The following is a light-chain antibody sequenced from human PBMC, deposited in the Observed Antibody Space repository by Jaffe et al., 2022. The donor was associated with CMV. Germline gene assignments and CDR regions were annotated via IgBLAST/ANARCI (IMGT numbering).Light chain of an antibody. V-gene: IGKV1-5*03. CDR2: KAS. J-gene: IGKJ3*01. Sequence: DIQMTQSPSTLSASVGDRVTITCRASQSISSWLAWYQQKPGKAPKLLIYKASSLESGVPSRFSGSGSGTEFTLTISSLQPDDFATYYCQQYTRGFTFGPGTKVDIK. CDR1: QSISSW. CDR3: QQYTRGFT.